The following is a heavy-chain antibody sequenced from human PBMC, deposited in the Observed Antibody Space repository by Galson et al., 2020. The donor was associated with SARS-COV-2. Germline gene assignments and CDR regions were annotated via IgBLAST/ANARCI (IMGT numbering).Heavy chain of an antibody. Sequence: ASETLSLTCTVSNYSISSHCYWGWVRQSPGRGLEWIGNIHFSGNTHYNPSLKSRVTISVDTSKNQFSLTLTSVTAADTAVYYCARYQLLFPFDYWGPGTLVTVST. V-gene: IGHV4-38-2*02. CDR3: ARYQLLFPFDY. J-gene: IGHJ4*02. CDR2: IHFSGNT. CDR1: NYSISSHCY. D-gene: IGHD2-2*01.